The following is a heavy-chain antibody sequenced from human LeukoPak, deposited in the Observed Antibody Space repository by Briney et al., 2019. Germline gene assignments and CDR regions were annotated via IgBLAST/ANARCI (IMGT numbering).Heavy chain of an antibody. V-gene: IGHV4-39*02. D-gene: IGHD3-10*01. CDR1: GGSISSSSYY. Sequence: SETLSLTCTVSGGSISSSSYYWGWIRQPPRKGLEWIGSIYYSGSTYYNPSLKSRVTISVDTSKNQFSLKLSSVTAADTAVYYCARDQTYSGSGIYTYFDYWGQGILVTVSS. CDR3: ARDQTYSGSGIYTYFDY. J-gene: IGHJ4*02. CDR2: IYYSGST.